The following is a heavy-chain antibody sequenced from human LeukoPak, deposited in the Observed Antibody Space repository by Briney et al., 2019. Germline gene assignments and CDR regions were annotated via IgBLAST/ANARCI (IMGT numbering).Heavy chain of an antibody. CDR1: GFTFSSYS. J-gene: IGHJ4*02. V-gene: IGHV3-48*01. CDR3: AKALEYDYVWGSYRYPYYFDY. CDR2: ISSSSSTI. Sequence: GGSLRLSCAASGFTFSSYSMNWVRQAPGKGLEWVSYISSSSSTIYYADSVKGRFTISRDNAKNSLYLQMNSLRAEDTAVYYCAKALEYDYVWGSYRYPYYFDYWGQGTLVTVSS. D-gene: IGHD3-16*02.